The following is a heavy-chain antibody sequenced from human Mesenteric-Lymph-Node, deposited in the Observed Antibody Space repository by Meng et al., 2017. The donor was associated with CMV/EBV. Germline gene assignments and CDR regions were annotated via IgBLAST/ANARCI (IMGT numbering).Heavy chain of an antibody. J-gene: IGHJ4*02. CDR3: AGKAARPYYFDY. CDR1: GGSISSSNW. Sequence: CAVSGGSISSSNWWSWVRQPPGKGLEWIGAIYHSGSTNYNPSLKSRVTISVDKSKNQFSLKLSSVTAADTAVYYCAGKAARPYYFDYWGQGTLVTVSS. CDR2: IYHSGST. V-gene: IGHV4-4*02. D-gene: IGHD6-6*01.